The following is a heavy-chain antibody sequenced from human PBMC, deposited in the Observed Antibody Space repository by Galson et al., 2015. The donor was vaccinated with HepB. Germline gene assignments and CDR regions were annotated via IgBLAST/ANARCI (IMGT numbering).Heavy chain of an antibody. Sequence: SVKVSCKASGGTFSSYAISWVRQAPGQGLEWMGGIIPIFGTANYAQKFQGRVTITADESTSTAYMELSSLRSEDTAVYYCASGLPYCSGGSCYDYYGMDVWGQGTTVTVSS. D-gene: IGHD2-15*01. V-gene: IGHV1-69*13. CDR2: IIPIFGTA. CDR3: ASGLPYCSGGSCYDYYGMDV. CDR1: GGTFSSYA. J-gene: IGHJ6*02.